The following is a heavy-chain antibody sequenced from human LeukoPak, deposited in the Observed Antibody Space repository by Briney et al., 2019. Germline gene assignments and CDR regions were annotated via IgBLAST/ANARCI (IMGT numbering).Heavy chain of an antibody. CDR3: ARVRVVRGVNNWFDP. J-gene: IGHJ5*02. D-gene: IGHD3-10*01. CDR1: GYTFTSYY. Sequence: ASVKVSCKASGYTFTSYYMHWVRQAPGQGLEWMGWINPNSGGTNYAQKFQGRVTMTRDTSISTAYMELSRLRSDDTAVYYCARVRVVRGVNNWFDPWGQGTLVTVSS. CDR2: INPNSGGT. V-gene: IGHV1-2*02.